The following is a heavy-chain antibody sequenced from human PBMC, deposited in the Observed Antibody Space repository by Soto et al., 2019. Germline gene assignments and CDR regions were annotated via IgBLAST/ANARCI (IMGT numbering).Heavy chain of an antibody. CDR1: GYTFTSYG. J-gene: IGHJ4*02. D-gene: IGHD2-15*01. V-gene: IGHV1-18*01. CDR3: ARDADIVVVVAVDY. CDR2: ISAYNGNT. Sequence: GASVKVSCKASGYTFTSYGISWVRQAPGQGLEWMGWISAYNGNTNYAQKLQGRVTMTTDTSTSTAYMELRSLRSDDTAVYYCARDADIVVVVAVDYWGQGTLVTVSS.